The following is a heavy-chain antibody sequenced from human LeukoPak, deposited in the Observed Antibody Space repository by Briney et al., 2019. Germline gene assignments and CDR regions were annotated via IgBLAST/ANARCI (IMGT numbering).Heavy chain of an antibody. V-gene: IGHV4-59*01. CDR1: GGSISSYY. D-gene: IGHD3-3*01. CDR2: IYYSGST. J-gene: IGHJ4*02. Sequence: SETLSLTCTVSGGSISSYYWSWIRQPPGKGLEWIGYIYYSGSTNYNPSLKSRVTISVDTSKNQFSLKLSSVTAADTAVYYCARAFTRGTDYWGQGTLVTVSS. CDR3: ARAFTRGTDY.